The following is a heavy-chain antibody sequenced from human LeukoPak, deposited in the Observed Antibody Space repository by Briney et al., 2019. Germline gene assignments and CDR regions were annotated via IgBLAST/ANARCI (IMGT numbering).Heavy chain of an antibody. CDR3: ARGQWFGESPPFDC. CDR2: INHSGST. J-gene: IGHJ4*02. D-gene: IGHD3-10*01. CDR1: GGSFSGYY. Sequence: SETLSLTCAVYGGSFSGYYWSWIRQPPGKGLEWIGEINHSGSTNYNPSLKSRVTISVDTSKNQFSLKLSSVTAADTAVYYCARGQWFGESPPFDCWGQGTLVTVSS. V-gene: IGHV4-34*01.